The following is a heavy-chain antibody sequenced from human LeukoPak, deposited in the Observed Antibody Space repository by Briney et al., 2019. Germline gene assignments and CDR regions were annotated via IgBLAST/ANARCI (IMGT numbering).Heavy chain of an antibody. CDR2: ISGSAGST. Sequence: GGSLRLSCAASGFNFGTYAMNWVRQAPGKGLEWVSSISGSAGSTYYADSVKGRFTISRDNSKNTLSLQMNSLRADDTAVYYCSRDGEPRYWGSGYYYGMDVWGQGATVTVSS. CDR3: SRDGEPRYWGSGYYYGMDV. J-gene: IGHJ6*02. D-gene: IGHD7-27*01. CDR1: GFNFGTYA. V-gene: IGHV3-23*01.